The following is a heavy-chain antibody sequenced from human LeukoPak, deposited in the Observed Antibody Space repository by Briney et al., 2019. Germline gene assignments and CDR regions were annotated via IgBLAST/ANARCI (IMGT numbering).Heavy chain of an antibody. V-gene: IGHV5-51*01. CDR3: ASHASNTYAPFDY. D-gene: IGHD2-2*02. Sequence: GESLKISCKGSGYSFTSYWIGWVRQMPGKGLDWMGIIYPGDSDTRYSPSFQGQVTLSADQSIDTAYLQWSSLKASDTDMYYCASHASNTYAPFDYWGPGALVTVSS. CDR2: IYPGDSDT. J-gene: IGHJ4*02. CDR1: GYSFTSYW.